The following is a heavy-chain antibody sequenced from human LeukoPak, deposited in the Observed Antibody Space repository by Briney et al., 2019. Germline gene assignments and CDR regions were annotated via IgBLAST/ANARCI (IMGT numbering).Heavy chain of an antibody. Sequence: GGSLRLSCAASGFPFSGYWMSWVRQAPGKGLEWVANIKPDGSEKYSVDSVKGRFTISRDNAKNSLYLQMNSLRAEDTAAYYCARGDFDSGSYNDAFEIWGQGTMVTVS. CDR2: IKPDGSEK. V-gene: IGHV3-7*01. CDR1: GFPFSGYW. CDR3: ARGDFDSGSYNDAFEI. J-gene: IGHJ3*02. D-gene: IGHD1-26*01.